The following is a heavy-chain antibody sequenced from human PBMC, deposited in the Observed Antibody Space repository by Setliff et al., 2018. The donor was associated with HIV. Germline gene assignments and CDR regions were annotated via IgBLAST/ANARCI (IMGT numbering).Heavy chain of an antibody. D-gene: IGHD6-19*01. CDR3: ARKYTGGPLDY. V-gene: IGHV1-2*02. Sequence: RASVKVSCKSSGYTFTDYFMHWVRQAPGQGLEWMGWISPDNANTRISQKFRGSVTMTRDRSINTAYMELSGLRSDDTAVYYCARKYTGGPLDYWGQGTLVTVSS. CDR2: ISPDNANT. CDR1: GYTFTDYF. J-gene: IGHJ4*02.